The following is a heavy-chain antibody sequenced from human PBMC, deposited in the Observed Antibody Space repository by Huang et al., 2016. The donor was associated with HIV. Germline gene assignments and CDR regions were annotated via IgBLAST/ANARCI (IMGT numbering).Heavy chain of an antibody. CDR2: VYDTGTA. CDR3: ARDYWGPFLTTFDS. CDR1: GGSISDHH. Sequence: QVHLQESGPGLVKPSETLSITCSVSGGSISDHHWGWIRQSPRKGLEWIGSVYDTGTANYNPALNRRVTIFLDKSKNQLARNLGSMTAADTAIYYCARDYWGPFLTTFDSWGPGSLVTVSS. J-gene: IGHJ4*02. D-gene: IGHD7-27*01. V-gene: IGHV4-59*11.